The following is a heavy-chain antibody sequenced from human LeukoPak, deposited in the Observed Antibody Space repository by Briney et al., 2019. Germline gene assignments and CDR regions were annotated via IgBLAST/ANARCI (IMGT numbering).Heavy chain of an antibody. CDR1: GFTLTGYT. Sequence: PGGSLRLSCAASGFTLTGYTMTWVRQAPGKGLDWISSISTSSTRYYADSVKGRFTISRDNAKNSLYLQMNSLRVEDTAVYYCVRADAKKTAMVDYWGRGTLVAVSS. CDR2: ISTSSTR. J-gene: IGHJ4*02. V-gene: IGHV3-69-1*01. CDR3: VRADAKKTAMVDY. D-gene: IGHD5-18*01.